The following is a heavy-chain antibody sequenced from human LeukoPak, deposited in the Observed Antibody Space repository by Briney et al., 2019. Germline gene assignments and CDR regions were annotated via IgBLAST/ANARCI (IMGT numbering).Heavy chain of an antibody. CDR3: AKDGDTTLHFNYFDY. V-gene: IGHV3-23*01. CDR2: ISSSGSTI. Sequence: GGSLRLSCAASGFTFSSYGMSWVRQAPGKGLEWVSYISSSGSTIYYADSVKGRFTISRDNSKNTLYLQMNSLRAEDTAVYYCAKDGDTTLHFNYFDYWGQGTLVTVSS. CDR1: GFTFSSYG. J-gene: IGHJ4*02. D-gene: IGHD2-21*01.